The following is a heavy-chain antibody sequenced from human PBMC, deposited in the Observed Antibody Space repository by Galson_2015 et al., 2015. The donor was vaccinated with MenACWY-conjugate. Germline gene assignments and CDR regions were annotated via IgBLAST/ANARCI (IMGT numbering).Heavy chain of an antibody. CDR2: ISGRDGST. J-gene: IGHJ4*02. Sequence: SLRLSCAASGFSFATFDMSWGRLAPGKGLEWVSFISGRDGSTHYADSVKGRFTISRDNSKNTLYLQMSSLRAEDTAVYYCVKGGWLDDWGQGSL. D-gene: IGHD2-15*01. CDR3: VKGGWLDD. V-gene: IGHV3-23*01. CDR1: GFSFATFD.